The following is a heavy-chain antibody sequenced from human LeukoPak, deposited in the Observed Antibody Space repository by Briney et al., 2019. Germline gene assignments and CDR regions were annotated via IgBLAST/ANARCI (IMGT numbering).Heavy chain of an antibody. V-gene: IGHV3-64*01. Sequence: GSLRLSCGASGFPFSSYAMHWVRQAPGKGMEFVSAISSNGGSTYYANSVKGRFTISRDNSKNTLYLQMGSLRAEDMAVYYCAREGYYDFWSGSGSYYFDYWGQGTLVTVSS. D-gene: IGHD3-3*01. J-gene: IGHJ4*02. CDR1: GFPFSSYA. CDR2: ISSNGGST. CDR3: AREGYYDFWSGSGSYYFDY.